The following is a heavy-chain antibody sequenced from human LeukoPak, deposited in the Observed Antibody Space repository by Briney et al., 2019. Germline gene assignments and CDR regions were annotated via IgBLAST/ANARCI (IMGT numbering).Heavy chain of an antibody. CDR2: ISPNSGAT. Sequence: ASVKVSCKASGYTFNDYFMHWVRQAPGQGLEWMGWISPNSGATNSAQKFQGRVTMTSDTSISTAYMELRSLTSDDTAVYYCATHRENNYGYYWGQGTLVTVSS. J-gene: IGHJ4*02. CDR1: GYTFNDYF. CDR3: ATHRENNYGYY. V-gene: IGHV1-2*02. D-gene: IGHD5-18*01.